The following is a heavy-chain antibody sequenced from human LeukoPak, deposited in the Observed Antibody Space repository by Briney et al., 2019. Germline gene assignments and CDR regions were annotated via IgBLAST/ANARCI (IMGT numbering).Heavy chain of an antibody. CDR3: TKLEGWYGDGYFDY. Sequence: PGGSLRLSCAASGFSVSSKYMSWVRQPAGKGLEWVSVIYSGGTTFYADSVKGRFTISRDNSKNTLYLQMNSLRPDDTAVYYCTKLEGWYGDGYFDYWGPGILVTVSS. D-gene: IGHD6-19*01. CDR2: IYSGGTT. CDR1: GFSVSSKY. V-gene: IGHV3-53*01. J-gene: IGHJ4*02.